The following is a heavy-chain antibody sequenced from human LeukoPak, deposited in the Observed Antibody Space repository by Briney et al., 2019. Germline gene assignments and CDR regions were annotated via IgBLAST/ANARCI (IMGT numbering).Heavy chain of an antibody. V-gene: IGHV3-48*01. Sequence: PGGSLRLSCAASGFTFSSYSMNWVRQAPGKGLEWVSYISSSSTIYYADSVKGRFTISRDNAKNSLYLQMNSLRAEDTAVYYCARDLLWGGAGAFDIWGQGTMVTVSS. CDR3: ARDLLWGGAGAFDI. J-gene: IGHJ3*02. CDR1: GFTFSSYS. CDR2: ISSSSTI. D-gene: IGHD3-10*01.